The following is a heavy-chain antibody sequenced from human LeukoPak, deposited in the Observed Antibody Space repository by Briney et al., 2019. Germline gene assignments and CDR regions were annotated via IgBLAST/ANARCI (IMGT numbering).Heavy chain of an antibody. V-gene: IGHV4-59*01. J-gene: IGHJ3*02. CDR1: GGSISSYY. CDR3: ARWNTAMVTGPDAFDI. Sequence: PSETLSLTCTVSGGSISSYYWSWIRQPPGKGLEWIGYIYYSGSTNYNPSLKSRVTISVDTSKNQFSLKLSSVTAADTAVYYCARWNTAMVTGPDAFDIWGQGTTVTVSS. D-gene: IGHD5-18*01. CDR2: IYYSGST.